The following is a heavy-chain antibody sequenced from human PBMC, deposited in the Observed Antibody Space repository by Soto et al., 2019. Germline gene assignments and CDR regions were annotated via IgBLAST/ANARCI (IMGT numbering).Heavy chain of an antibody. CDR3: ASVVMPTEPVPAAYY. J-gene: IGHJ4*02. V-gene: IGHV3-21*01. CDR2: ISSSSSYI. CDR1: GITFTSSS. Sequence: GRSLRLSCAASGITFTSSSMNWHRQAPRNGPEWVSSISSSSSYIYYADSVKGRFTISRDNAKNSLHLQMNSLRAEDTAVYYCASVVMPTEPVPAAYYWGQGTLVTVSS. D-gene: IGHD2-2*01.